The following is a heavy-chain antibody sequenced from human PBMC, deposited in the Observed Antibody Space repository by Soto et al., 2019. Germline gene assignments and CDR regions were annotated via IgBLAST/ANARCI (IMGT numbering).Heavy chain of an antibody. J-gene: IGHJ4*02. V-gene: IGHV3-13*01. CDR1: GFTFSRYD. Sequence: GGSLRLSCAASGFTFSRYDMHWVRQATGKGLEWVSAIGTAGDTYYPGSVKGRFTISRENAKNSLYLQMNSLRAGDTAVYYCARGLTGYSPNNFDYWGQGTLVTVSS. CDR2: IGTAGDT. CDR3: ARGLTGYSPNNFDY. D-gene: IGHD3-9*01.